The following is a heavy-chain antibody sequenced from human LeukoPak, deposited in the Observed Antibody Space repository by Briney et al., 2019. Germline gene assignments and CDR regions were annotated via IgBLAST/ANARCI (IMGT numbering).Heavy chain of an antibody. J-gene: IGHJ4*02. CDR2: IIPILGIA. D-gene: IGHD2-15*01. V-gene: IGHV1-69*04. CDR3: ARERRYCSGGSCYSDY. CDR1: GGTFSSYA. Sequence: GASVKVSCKASGGTFSSYAISWVRQAAGQGLEWMGRIIPILGIANYAQKFQGRVTITADKSTSTAYMELSSLRSEDTAVYYCARERRYCSGGSCYSDYWGQGTLVTVSS.